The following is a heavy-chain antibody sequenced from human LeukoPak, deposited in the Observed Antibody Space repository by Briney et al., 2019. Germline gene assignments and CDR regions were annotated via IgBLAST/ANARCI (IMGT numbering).Heavy chain of an antibody. CDR3: ARGRGGYDFGHYYYGMDV. V-gene: IGHV1-8*01. CDR2: MNPNSGNT. J-gene: IGHJ6*02. Sequence: GASVKVSCKASGYTLTSYDINWVRQATGQGLEWMGWMNPNSGNTGYAQKFQGRVTMTRNTSISTAYMELSSLRSEDTAVYYCARGRGGYDFGHYYYGMDVWGQGTTVTVSS. D-gene: IGHD5-12*01. CDR1: GYTLTSYD.